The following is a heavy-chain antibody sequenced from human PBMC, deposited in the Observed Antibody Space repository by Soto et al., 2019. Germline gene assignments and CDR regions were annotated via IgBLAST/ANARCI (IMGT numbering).Heavy chain of an antibody. CDR3: ARNGATFDP. J-gene: IGHJ5*02. CDR2: ISTSGNIK. D-gene: IGHD3-10*01. CDR1: GFTFSDYD. Sequence: GGSLRLSCAASGFTFSDYDMTWIRQAAGKGLEWVSYISTSGNIKYYAESVEGRFTISRDNAKNSLYLQMNSLRADDTAVYFCARNGATFDPWGQGTLVTVSS. V-gene: IGHV3-11*01.